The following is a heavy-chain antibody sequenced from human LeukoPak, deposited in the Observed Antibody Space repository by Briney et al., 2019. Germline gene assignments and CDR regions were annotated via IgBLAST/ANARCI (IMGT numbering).Heavy chain of an antibody. Sequence: SETLSLTCTVSGGSISSSSYYWSWIRQPPGKGLEWIGSIYYSGSTHYNPSLKSRVTISVDTSKNQFSLKLNSVTAADTAVYYCARILFAYYYYFDYWGQGTLVTVSS. J-gene: IGHJ4*02. V-gene: IGHV4-39*01. CDR2: IYYSGST. D-gene: IGHD3-10*01. CDR3: ARILFAYYYYFDY. CDR1: GGSISSSSYY.